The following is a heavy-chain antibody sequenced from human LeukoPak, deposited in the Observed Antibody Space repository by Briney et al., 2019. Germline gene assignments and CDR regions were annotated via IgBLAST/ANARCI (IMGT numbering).Heavy chain of an antibody. Sequence: PGGSLRLSCAASGFTFSSYGMHWVRQAPGKGLEWVAVISYDGSNKYYADSVKGRFTISRDNSKNTLYLQMNSLRAEDTAVYYCAKSYTIFGVVNSPGFDYWGQGTLVTVSS. CDR3: AKSYTIFGVVNSPGFDY. CDR2: ISYDGSNK. V-gene: IGHV3-30*18. CDR1: GFTFSSYG. D-gene: IGHD3-3*01. J-gene: IGHJ4*02.